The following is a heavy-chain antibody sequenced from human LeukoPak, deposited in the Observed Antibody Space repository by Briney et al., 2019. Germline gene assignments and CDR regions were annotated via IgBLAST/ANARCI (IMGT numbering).Heavy chain of an antibody. V-gene: IGHV1-2*02. Sequence: ASVKVSCKASGYTFTGYYMHWVRQAPGQGLEWMGWINPNTGGTNYALKFQGRVTMTRDTSINTAYMELSSLRSEDTAVYYCARGLGYRYYYDSSGYGYWGQGTLVTVSS. D-gene: IGHD3-22*01. J-gene: IGHJ4*02. CDR2: INPNTGGT. CDR1: GYTFTGYY. CDR3: ARGLGYRYYYDSSGYGY.